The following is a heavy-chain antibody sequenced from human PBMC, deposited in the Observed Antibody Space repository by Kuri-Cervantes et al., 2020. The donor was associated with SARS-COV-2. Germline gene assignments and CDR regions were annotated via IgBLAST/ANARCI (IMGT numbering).Heavy chain of an antibody. V-gene: IGHV3-30*02. CDR2: IASDETNK. Sequence: GESLKISCATSGFTFSDYGLHWVRQAPGKGLEWVAFIASDETNKRYTDSVKGRFTISRDNSKNTLYLQMNSLRPEDTGTHFCSKELSTGGQGILVTVSS. J-gene: IGHJ4*02. CDR1: GFTFSDYG. CDR3: SKELST.